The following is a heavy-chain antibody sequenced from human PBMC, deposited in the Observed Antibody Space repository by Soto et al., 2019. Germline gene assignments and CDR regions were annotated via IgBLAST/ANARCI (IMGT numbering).Heavy chain of an antibody. CDR2: IIPIFGTA. CDR3: ARDDCSGGSCYVWFDP. D-gene: IGHD2-15*01. V-gene: IGHV1-69*01. CDR1: GGTFSSYA. J-gene: IGHJ5*02. Sequence: QVQLVQSGAEVKKPGTSVKVSCKASGGTFSSYAISWVRQAPGQGLEWMGGIIPIFGTANYAQKFQGRVTITADESTSTAYMELSSLRSEDTAVYYCARDDCSGGSCYVWFDPWGQGTLVTVSS.